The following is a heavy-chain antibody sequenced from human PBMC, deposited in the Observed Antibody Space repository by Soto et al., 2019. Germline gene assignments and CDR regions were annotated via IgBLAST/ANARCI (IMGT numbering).Heavy chain of an antibody. CDR2: IYYSGST. CDR1: GGSISSGGYY. J-gene: IGHJ3*01. CDR3: ARRYGSAFDF. D-gene: IGHD3-10*01. V-gene: IGHV4-31*03. Sequence: SETLSLTCTVSGGSISSGGYYWSWIRQHPGKGLEWIGYIYYSGSTYYNPSLKSRVTISVDTSKNQFSLKLSSVTAADTAVYYCARRYGSAFDFWGQGTMVTVSS.